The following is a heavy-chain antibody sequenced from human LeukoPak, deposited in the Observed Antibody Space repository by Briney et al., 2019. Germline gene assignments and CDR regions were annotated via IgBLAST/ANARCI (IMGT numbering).Heavy chain of an antibody. CDR2: INPNSGGT. CDR1: GYTFTGYY. J-gene: IGHJ4*02. CDR3: ARGFYGIVGATFGFDY. Sequence: ASVKVSCKASGYTFTGYYMHWVRQAPGQGLGWMGWINPNSGGTNYAQKFQGRVTMTRDTSISTAYMELSRLRSDDTAVYYCARGFYGIVGATFGFDYWGQGTLVTVSS. V-gene: IGHV1-2*02. D-gene: IGHD1-26*01.